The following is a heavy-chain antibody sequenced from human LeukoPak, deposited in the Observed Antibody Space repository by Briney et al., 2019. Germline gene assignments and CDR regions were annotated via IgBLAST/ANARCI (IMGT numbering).Heavy chain of an antibody. CDR2: IWYDGSNK. CDR1: GFTFSSYG. CDR3: ARYCSSTSCYGDYYYYGMDV. J-gene: IGHJ6*02. Sequence: GRSLRLSCAASGFTFSSYGMHWVRQAPGKGLEWVAVIWYDGSNKYYADSVKGRFSISRDNSKNTLYLQMNSLRSDDTAVYYCARYCSSTSCYGDYYYYGMDVWGQGTTVTVSS. D-gene: IGHD2-2*01. V-gene: IGHV3-33*08.